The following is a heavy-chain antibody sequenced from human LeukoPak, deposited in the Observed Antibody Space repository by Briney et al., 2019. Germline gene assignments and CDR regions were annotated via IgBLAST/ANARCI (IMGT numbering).Heavy chain of an antibody. CDR3: ARYTSNWYAQSPLDY. J-gene: IGHJ4*02. CDR2: ISPSGGIT. V-gene: IGHV3-23*01. D-gene: IGHD6-13*01. CDR1: GFTFSSHG. Sequence: GGSLRLSCAASGFTFSSHGMNWVRQAPGKGLEWVSGISPSGGITYYTDSVKGRFTVSRDNSKNTLYLHMNSLRAEDTAVYYCARYTSNWYAQSPLDYWGQGTLVTVSS.